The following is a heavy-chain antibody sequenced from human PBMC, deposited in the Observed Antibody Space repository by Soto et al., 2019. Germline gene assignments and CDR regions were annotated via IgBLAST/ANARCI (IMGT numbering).Heavy chain of an antibody. D-gene: IGHD2-21*01. CDR3: VAGSPFEY. CDR2: VKSKSEGGTT. Sequence: GGSLRLSCAASGFIFRDAWISWVRQAPGKGLEWIGRVKSKSEGGTTDYAALVKGRFTVSRDDSINTVSLQMDSLKMEDTAVYFCVAGSPFEYWGQGXLVTVYS. CDR1: GFIFRDAW. V-gene: IGHV3-15*05. J-gene: IGHJ4*02.